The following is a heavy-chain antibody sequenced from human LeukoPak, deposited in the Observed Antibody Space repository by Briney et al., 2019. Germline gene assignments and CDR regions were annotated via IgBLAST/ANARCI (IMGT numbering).Heavy chain of an antibody. CDR1: GLIFSNYG. D-gene: IGHD3-22*01. J-gene: IGHJ4*02. V-gene: IGHV3-21*01. CDR2: ISSGSSYL. Sequence: GGSLRLSCAASGLIFSNYGMNWLRQAPGKGLEGGVSISSGSSYLYYAGSVKGRFTISRDHAKNSLYLQVNSLRAEDTAVYYCARDRYYYDYSGSWGFDFWGPGNLVTGSS. CDR3: ARDRYYYDYSGSWGFDF.